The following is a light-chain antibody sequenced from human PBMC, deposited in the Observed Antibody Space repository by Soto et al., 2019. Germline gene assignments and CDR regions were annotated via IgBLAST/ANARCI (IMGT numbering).Light chain of an antibody. J-gene: IGLJ1*01. CDR2: EVS. V-gene: IGLV2-14*01. CDR1: SSDIGSNNY. CDR3: SSYTGVSTYV. Sequence: QSALTQPASVSGSPGQSITISCTGTSSDIGSNNYVSWYQQHPGRAPKLIIYEVSNRPSGVSNRFSGSKSGNTASLSISGLQTGDEAAYYCSSYTGVSTYVFGNGTKLTVL.